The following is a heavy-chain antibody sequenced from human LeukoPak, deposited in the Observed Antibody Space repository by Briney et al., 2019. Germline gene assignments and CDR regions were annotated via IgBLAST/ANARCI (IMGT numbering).Heavy chain of an antibody. V-gene: IGHV1-69*13. Sequence: SVKVSCRASGGTFSSYAISWVRQAPGQGLEWMGGIIPIFGTANYAQKFQGRVTITADESTSTAYMELSSLRSEDTAVYYCASFPTTVTTYADYWGQGTLVTVSS. CDR3: ASFPTTVTTYADY. J-gene: IGHJ4*02. CDR1: GGTFSSYA. D-gene: IGHD4-17*01. CDR2: IIPIFGTA.